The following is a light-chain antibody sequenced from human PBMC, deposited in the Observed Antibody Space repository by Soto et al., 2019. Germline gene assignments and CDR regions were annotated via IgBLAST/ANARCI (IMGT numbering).Light chain of an antibody. CDR3: QQYDSSPYT. V-gene: IGKV3-20*01. Sequence: EIVLTQSPGPLSLSPGERATLSCRASQSVSSSYLAWYQQKPGQAPRLLIYGASSRTTGIPGRFGGSGSGSDFTLAISRLEPVDLAVYYCQQYDSSPYTLGRGTELEIK. CDR2: GAS. J-gene: IGKJ2*01. CDR1: QSVSSSY.